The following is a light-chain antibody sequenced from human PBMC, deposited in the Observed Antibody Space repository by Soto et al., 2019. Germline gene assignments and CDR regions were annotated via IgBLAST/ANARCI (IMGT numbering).Light chain of an antibody. CDR3: QQYNRYAVT. Sequence: DIPMNQSPSTLSAYVGDRVTINCRASQSASTFLAWYQQKPGQAPKLLIYDASTLQSGVPSRFSASGSGTEFALTISGLQPDDFAVYYCQQYNRYAVTFGQGSMVDI. CDR1: QSASTF. CDR2: DAS. J-gene: IGKJ1*01. V-gene: IGKV1-5*01.